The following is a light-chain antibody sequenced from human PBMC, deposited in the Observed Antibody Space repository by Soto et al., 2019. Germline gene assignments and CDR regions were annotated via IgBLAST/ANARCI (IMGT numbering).Light chain of an antibody. CDR3: SSFAGSGTLVV. Sequence: QSALTQPASVSGSPGQSITISCTGTKTDIGNYNLVSWYQRHPDKAPKLIIYEDTKRPSGISNRFSASKSGTTASLTISGLQAEDEADYHCSSFAGSGTLVVFGGGTKLT. V-gene: IGLV2-23*01. CDR2: EDT. J-gene: IGLJ2*01. CDR1: KTDIGNYNL.